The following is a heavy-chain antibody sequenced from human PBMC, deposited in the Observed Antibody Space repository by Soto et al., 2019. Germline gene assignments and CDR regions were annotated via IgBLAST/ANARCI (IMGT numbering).Heavy chain of an antibody. D-gene: IGHD1-20*01. J-gene: IGHJ5*02. CDR2: IWYDGSNK. CDR3: ARDKGDKISYNFFFEGEFDP. CDR1: GFTFSSYG. V-gene: IGHV3-33*01. Sequence: GGSLRLSCAASGFTFSSYGMHWVRQAPGKGLEWVAVIWYDGSNKYYADSVKGRFTISRDNSKNTLYLQMNSLRAEDTAVYYCARDKGDKISYNFFFEGEFDPWGQGTLVTVSS.